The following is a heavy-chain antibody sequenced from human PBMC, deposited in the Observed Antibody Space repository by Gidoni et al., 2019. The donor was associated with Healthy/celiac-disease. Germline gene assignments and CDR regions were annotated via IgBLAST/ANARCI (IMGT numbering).Heavy chain of an antibody. CDR2: ISVGVGST. V-gene: IGHV3-23*01. D-gene: IGHD3-22*01. CDR3: AKAPYSSGYYII. J-gene: IGHJ3*02. CDR1: GFTFSSYA. Sequence: EVQLLESGGGLVQPGGSLRLSCAASGFTFSSYAMSWVRQAPGKGLEWVSAISVGVGSTYYADSVKGRFTISRDNSKNTLYLQMNSLRAEDTAVYYFAKAPYSSGYYIIWGQGTMVTVSS.